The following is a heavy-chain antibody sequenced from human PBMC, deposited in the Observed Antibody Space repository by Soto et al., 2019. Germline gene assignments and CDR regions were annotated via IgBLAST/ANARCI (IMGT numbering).Heavy chain of an antibody. CDR3: ARRGVRGVLYGMDV. Sequence: QLHLQESGPGLVKPSETLSLTCTVSGCSVSSSTYYWAWIRQSPRKELEWIGSVYYSGATYYNPSVMCRLTIPVDTHNNQFSLHLTSVTAADTAVYYCARRGVRGVLYGMDVWGQGTTVTVSS. CDR2: VYYSGAT. D-gene: IGHD3-10*01. J-gene: IGHJ6*02. V-gene: IGHV4-39*01. CDR1: GCSVSSSTYY.